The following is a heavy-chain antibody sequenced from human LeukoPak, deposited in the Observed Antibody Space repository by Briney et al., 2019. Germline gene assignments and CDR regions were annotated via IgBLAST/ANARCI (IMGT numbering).Heavy chain of an antibody. CDR2: INPSGGST. J-gene: IGHJ4*02. Sequence: GASVKVSCKASGYTFTSYYMHWVRQAPGQGLEWMGIINPSGGSTSYAQKFQGRVTMTRDTSTGTVYMELSSLRSEDTAVYYCAMESGSYGEVYWGQGTLVTVSS. V-gene: IGHV1-46*01. CDR3: AMESGSYGEVY. D-gene: IGHD1-26*01. CDR1: GYTFTSYY.